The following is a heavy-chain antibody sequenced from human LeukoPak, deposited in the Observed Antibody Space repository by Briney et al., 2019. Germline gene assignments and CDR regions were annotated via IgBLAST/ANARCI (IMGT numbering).Heavy chain of an antibody. CDR1: GFTFSSYW. CDR3: ARDYESTAIPHYFDY. D-gene: IGHD5-18*01. J-gene: IGHJ4*02. Sequence: PGGSLRLSXAPSGFTFSSYWMSWLRQAPGKGLEWVANIKQDGSEKYYVDSVKGRFTISRDNAKNSLYLQMNSLRAEDTAVYYCARDYESTAIPHYFDYWGQGTLVTVSS. CDR2: IKQDGSEK. V-gene: IGHV3-7*01.